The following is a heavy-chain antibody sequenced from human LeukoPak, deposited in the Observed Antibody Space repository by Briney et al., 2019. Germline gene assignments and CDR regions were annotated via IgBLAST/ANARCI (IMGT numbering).Heavy chain of an antibody. Sequence: SETLSLTCAVYGGSFSGYYWSWIRQPPGKGLECIGEINHSGSTNYNPSLKSRVTISVDTSKNQFSLKLSSVTAADTAVYYCARGRGYDYSNYARYYGMAVWGQGTTVTVSS. D-gene: IGHD4-11*01. CDR3: ARGRGYDYSNYARYYGMAV. CDR1: GGSFSGYY. J-gene: IGHJ6*02. V-gene: IGHV4-34*01. CDR2: INHSGST.